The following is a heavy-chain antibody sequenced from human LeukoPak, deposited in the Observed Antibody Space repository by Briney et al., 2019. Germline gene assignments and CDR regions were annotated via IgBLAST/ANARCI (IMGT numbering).Heavy chain of an antibody. Sequence: PGGSLRLSCAASGFTFSSYSMNWVRQAPEKGLEWVSYISSSSSTIYYADSVKGRFTISRDNAKNSLYLQMNSLRAEDTAVYYCARAGANYYGSGSYYNDAFDIWGQGTMVTVSS. D-gene: IGHD3-10*01. CDR3: ARAGANYYGSGSYYNDAFDI. V-gene: IGHV3-48*01. CDR1: GFTFSSYS. J-gene: IGHJ3*02. CDR2: ISSSSSTI.